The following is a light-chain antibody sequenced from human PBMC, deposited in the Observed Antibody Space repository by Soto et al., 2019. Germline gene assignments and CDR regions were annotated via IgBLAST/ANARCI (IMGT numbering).Light chain of an antibody. CDR3: AALENSLSGPV. J-gene: IGLJ2*01. Sequence: LTQPPSASGTPGQRVTISCSGRSSNIGSNTVSWYQQLPGAAPNVLIYSDNKRPPGVPDRFSGSRSGASASLAISGLQSEDEAEYYCAALENSLSGPVFGGGTKVTVL. CDR2: SDN. CDR1: SSNIGSNT. V-gene: IGLV1-44*01.